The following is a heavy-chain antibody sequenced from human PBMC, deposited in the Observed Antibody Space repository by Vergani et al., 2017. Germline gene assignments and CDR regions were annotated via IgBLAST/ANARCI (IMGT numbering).Heavy chain of an antibody. CDR3: AREVTDYYYYYMDV. V-gene: IGHV4-59*01. CDR1: GGSISSYY. Sequence: QVQLQESGPGLVKPSETLSLTCTVSGGSISSYYWSWIRQPPGKGLEWIGYIYYSGSTNYNPSLKSRVTISVDTSKNQCSLKLSSVTASVTAVYYCAREVTDYYYYYMDVWGKGTTVTVSS. CDR2: IYYSGST. D-gene: IGHD4-23*01. J-gene: IGHJ6*03.